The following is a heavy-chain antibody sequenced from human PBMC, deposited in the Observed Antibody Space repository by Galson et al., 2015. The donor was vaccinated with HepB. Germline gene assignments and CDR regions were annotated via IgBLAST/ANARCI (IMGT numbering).Heavy chain of an antibody. CDR2: ITYDGVTE. CDR1: GFSFNAHG. CDR3: AREQGYNDYRTSDY. D-gene: IGHD4-11*01. V-gene: IGHV3-33*05. Sequence: SLRLSCAVSGFSFNAHGMHWVRQAPGQGLEWVGVITYDGVTEGYADYAKGRFAISRDTSTNTIYLQMNNLRAEDTAMYYCAREQGYNDYRTSDYWGQGTLVTVSS. J-gene: IGHJ4*02.